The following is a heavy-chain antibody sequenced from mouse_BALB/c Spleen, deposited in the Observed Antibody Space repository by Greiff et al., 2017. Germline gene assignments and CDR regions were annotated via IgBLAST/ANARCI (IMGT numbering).Heavy chain of an antibody. CDR2: IDPSDSYT. V-gene: IGHV1S127*01. Sequence: QVQLQQPGAELVKPGASVKMSCKASGYTFTSYWMHWVKQRPGQGLEWIGTIDPSDSYTSYNQKFKGKATLTVDTSSSTAYMQLSSLTSEDSAVYYCTRYSITTAPLYAMDYWGQGTSVTVSS. CDR1: GYTFTSYW. CDR3: TRYSITTAPLYAMDY. D-gene: IGHD1-2*01. J-gene: IGHJ4*01.